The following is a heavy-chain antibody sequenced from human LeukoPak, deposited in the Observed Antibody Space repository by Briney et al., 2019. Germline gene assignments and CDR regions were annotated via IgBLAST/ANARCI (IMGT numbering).Heavy chain of an antibody. V-gene: IGHV3-23*01. CDR2: ISGSGGST. J-gene: IGHJ4*02. D-gene: IGHD3-3*01. CDR1: GFTFSSYA. CDR3: AKAFNYDFWSGYYYFDY. Sequence: GGSLRLSCAASGFTFSSYAMSWVRQAPGKGLEWVSAISGSGGSTYYADSVKGRFTISRDNSKNTLYPQMNSLRAEDTAVYYCAKAFNYDFWSGYYYFDYWGQGTLVTVSS.